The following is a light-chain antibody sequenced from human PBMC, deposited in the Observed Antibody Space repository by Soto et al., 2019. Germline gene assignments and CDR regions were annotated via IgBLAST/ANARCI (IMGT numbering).Light chain of an antibody. CDR2: AAS. V-gene: IGKV1-9*01. CDR1: QGIASY. J-gene: IGKJ4*01. Sequence: LTQSPSSLSASVGDRVTITCRASQGIASYLAWYQQKPGQAPNLLIYAASTLQSGVPSRFSGSGSGTDFTLTISSLQPEDFATYYCQQLNSYPLTFGGGTKVAI. CDR3: QQLNSYPLT.